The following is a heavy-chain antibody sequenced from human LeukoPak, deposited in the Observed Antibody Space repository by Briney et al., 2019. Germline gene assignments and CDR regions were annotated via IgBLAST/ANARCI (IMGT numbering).Heavy chain of an antibody. D-gene: IGHD2-15*01. Sequence: SETLSLTCTVSGGSISSYYWSWIRQPPGKGLEWIGEINHSGSTNYNPSLKGRVTISVDTSKNQFSLKLSSVTAADTAVYYCARHADIVVVVAATVWFDPWGQGTLVTVSS. CDR1: GGSISSYY. J-gene: IGHJ5*02. CDR3: ARHADIVVVVAATVWFDP. CDR2: INHSGST. V-gene: IGHV4-34*01.